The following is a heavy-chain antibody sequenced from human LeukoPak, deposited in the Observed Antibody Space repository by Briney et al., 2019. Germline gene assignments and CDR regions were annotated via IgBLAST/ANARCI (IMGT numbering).Heavy chain of an antibody. D-gene: IGHD3-16*01. CDR3: AADPRGGGY. CDR2: IYYGGST. Sequence: SETLSLTCTVSGGSISSYYWSWIRQPPGKGLEWIGYIYYGGSTNYNPSLKSRVTISVDTSKNQFSLKLSSVTAADTAVYYCAADPRGGGYWGQGTLVTVSS. V-gene: IGHV4-59*01. CDR1: GGSISSYY. J-gene: IGHJ4*02.